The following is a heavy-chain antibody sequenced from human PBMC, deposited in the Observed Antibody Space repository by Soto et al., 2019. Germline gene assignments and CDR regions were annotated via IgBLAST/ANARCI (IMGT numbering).Heavy chain of an antibody. V-gene: IGHV4-4*02. CDR2: IYHSGST. CDR3: ARVEVDYSVAY. D-gene: IGHD4-4*01. J-gene: IGHJ4*02. Sequence: QVQLQESGPGLVKPSGTLSLTCAVSGGFISSSNWWSWVRQSPGKGLEWIGEIYHSGSTNYNPSLNSRVTISVDKSKNQFSLKLSSVTAADTAVYYCARVEVDYSVAYWGQGTLVTVSS. CDR1: GGFISSSNW.